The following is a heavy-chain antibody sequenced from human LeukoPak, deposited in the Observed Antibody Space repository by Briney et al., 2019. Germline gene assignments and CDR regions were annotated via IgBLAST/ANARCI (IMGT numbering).Heavy chain of an antibody. CDR1: GYTFTTYD. CDR2: MNPTSGNT. V-gene: IGHV1-8*01. J-gene: IGHJ6*02. Sequence: ASVKVSCKASGYTFTTYDISWVRQAAGQGLEWVGWMNPTSGNTGFTQKFQGRVTLTRSTSISTAYMELSSLRSEDTAVYYCAREWVPSSSWYQAYYYYGMDVWGQGTTVTVSS. D-gene: IGHD6-13*01. CDR3: AREWVPSSSWYQAYYYYGMDV.